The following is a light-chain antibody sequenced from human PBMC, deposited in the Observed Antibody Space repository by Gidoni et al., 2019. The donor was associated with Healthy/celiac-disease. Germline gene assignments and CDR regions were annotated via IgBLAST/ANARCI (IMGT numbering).Light chain of an antibody. CDR2: DAS. CDR3: QQRSNWMVT. V-gene: IGKV3-11*01. J-gene: IGKJ4*01. CDR1: QSVSSY. Sequence: EIVLTQSPATLSLSPGERATLSCRASQSVSSYLAWYQQNPGQAPRLLIYDASNRATGIPARFSGSGSGTDFTLTISSLEPEDFAVYYCQQRSNWMVTFGGGTKVEIK.